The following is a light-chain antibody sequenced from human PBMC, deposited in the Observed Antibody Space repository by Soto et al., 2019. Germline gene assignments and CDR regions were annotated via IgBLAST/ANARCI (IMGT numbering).Light chain of an antibody. CDR1: GSNIGNNY. CDR2: DND. Sequence: QSVLTQPPSVSAAPGQKVTISCSGSGSNIGNNYVSWYQQVPGTAPKLLIYDNDKRPSGIPDRFSGSKSGTSATLGITGLQTGDEADYYCGTWDTSLSAGVFGTGTKLTVL. CDR3: GTWDTSLSAGV. V-gene: IGLV1-51*01. J-gene: IGLJ1*01.